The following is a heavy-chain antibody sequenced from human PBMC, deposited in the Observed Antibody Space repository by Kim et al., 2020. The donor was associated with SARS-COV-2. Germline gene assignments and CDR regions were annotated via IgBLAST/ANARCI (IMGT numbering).Heavy chain of an antibody. CDR3: ARTPTFPPRGGGAFDI. CDR2: INHSGST. V-gene: IGHV4-34*01. Sequence: SETLSLTCAVYGGSFSGYYWSWIRQPPGKGLEWIGEINHSGSTNYNPSLKSRVTISVDTSKNQFSLKLSSVTAADTAVYYCARTPTFPPRGGGAFDIWGQGTMVTVSS. CDR1: GGSFSGYY. J-gene: IGHJ3*02. D-gene: IGHD3-10*01.